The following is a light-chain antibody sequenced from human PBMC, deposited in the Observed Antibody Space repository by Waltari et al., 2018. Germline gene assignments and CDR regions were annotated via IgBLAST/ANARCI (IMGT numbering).Light chain of an antibody. V-gene: IGLV1-44*01. J-gene: IGLJ1*01. Sequence: QSVLTQPPSASGTPGQRVTISCSGSSSNIGSNTVTWYQQLPGTAPKLLIYSNTQRPSGVPDRFSGSKSGTSASLAISGLQSEDEADYYCAAWDDSLNGLYVFGTGTKVTVL. CDR1: SSNIGSNT. CDR3: AAWDDSLNGLYV. CDR2: SNT.